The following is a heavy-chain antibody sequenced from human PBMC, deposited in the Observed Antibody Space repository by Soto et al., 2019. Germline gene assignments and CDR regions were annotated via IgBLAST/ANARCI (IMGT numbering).Heavy chain of an antibody. J-gene: IGHJ6*02. Sequence: ASVKVSCKASGGTFSSYAISWVRQAPGQGLEWMGGIIPIFGTANYAQKFQGRVTITADESTSTAYMELSSLRSEDTAVYYCARVDGGSYKGGSYYYYGMDVWGQGTTVTVSS. CDR2: IIPIFGTA. V-gene: IGHV1-69*13. D-gene: IGHD1-26*01. CDR3: ARVDGGSYKGGSYYYYGMDV. CDR1: GGTFSSYA.